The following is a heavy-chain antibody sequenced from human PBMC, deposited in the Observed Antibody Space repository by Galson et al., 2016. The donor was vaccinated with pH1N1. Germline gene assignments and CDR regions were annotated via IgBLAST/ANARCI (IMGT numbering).Heavy chain of an antibody. V-gene: IGHV4-61*02. CDR2: LYSSGST. CDR3: ARGGEEILSFGEPHNWFDP. Sequence: TLSLTCIVSGDSISSKTFYWSWLRQPAGKGLQWIGLLYSSGSTNYNPSLKGRVTMSADTSKNEFSLKMTSVTAADTAVYYCARGGEEILSFGEPHNWFDPWGQGTLVTVSS. D-gene: IGHD3-10*01. J-gene: IGHJ5*02. CDR1: GDSISSKTFY.